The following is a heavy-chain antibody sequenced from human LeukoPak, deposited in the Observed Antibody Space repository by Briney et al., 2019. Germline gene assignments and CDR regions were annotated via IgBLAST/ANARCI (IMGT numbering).Heavy chain of an antibody. J-gene: IGHJ3*02. V-gene: IGHV4-38-2*02. D-gene: IGHD3-10*01. CDR1: GYSISSGYY. CDR3: ARMYYYGSGHAFDI. CDR2: IYHSGST. Sequence: SETLSLTCTVSGYSISSGYYWGWIRQPPGKGLEWIGSIYHSGSTYYNPSLKSRVTISVDTSKNQFSLKLSSVTAADTAVYYCARMYYYGSGHAFDIWGQGTMVTVSS.